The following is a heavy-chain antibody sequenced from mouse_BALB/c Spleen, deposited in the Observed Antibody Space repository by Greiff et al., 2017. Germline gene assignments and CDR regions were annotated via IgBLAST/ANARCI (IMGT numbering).Heavy chain of an antibody. J-gene: IGHJ2*01. CDR1: GYTFTNYW. CDR3: ARWGGSRFDY. CDR2: IYPGGGYT. D-gene: IGHD1-1*01. Sequence: VKVVESGAELVRPGTSVKMSCKAAGYTFTNYWIGWVKQRPGHGLEWIGDIYPGGGYTNYNEKFKGKATLTADKSSSTAYMQLSSLASEDSAVYYCARWGGSRFDYWGQGTTLTVSS. V-gene: IGHV1-63*02.